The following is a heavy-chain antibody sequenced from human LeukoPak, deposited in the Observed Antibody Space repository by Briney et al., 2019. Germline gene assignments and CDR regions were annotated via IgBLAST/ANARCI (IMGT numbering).Heavy chain of an antibody. CDR3: ARGQGLLWFGERYYYGMDV. V-gene: IGHV4-34*01. CDR2: INHSGST. Sequence: ETLSLTCTVSGGSISSYYWSWIRQPPGKGLEWIGEINHSGSTNYNSSLKSRVTISVDTSKNQFSLKLSSVTAADTAVYYCARGQGLLWFGERYYYGMDVWGQGTTVTVSS. D-gene: IGHD3-10*01. J-gene: IGHJ6*02. CDR1: GGSISSYY.